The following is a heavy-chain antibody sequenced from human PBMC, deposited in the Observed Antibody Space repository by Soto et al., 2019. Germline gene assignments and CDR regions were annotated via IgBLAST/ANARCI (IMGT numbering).Heavy chain of an antibody. CDR3: ARSASTVTTGVWNY. D-gene: IGHD4-17*01. CDR2: ISAYNDNT. CDR1: GYTFTSYG. J-gene: IGHJ4*02. Sequence: ASVKVSCKASGYTFTSYGISWVRQAPGQGLEWMGWISAYNDNTNYAQKLQGRVNMTTDTSTSTAYMVLRSLRSDDTAVYYCARSASTVTTGVWNYWGQGTLVTVSS. V-gene: IGHV1-18*01.